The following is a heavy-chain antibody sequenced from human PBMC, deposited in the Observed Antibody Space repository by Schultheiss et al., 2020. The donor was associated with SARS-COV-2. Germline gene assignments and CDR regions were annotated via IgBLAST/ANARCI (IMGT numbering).Heavy chain of an antibody. V-gene: IGHV3-33*01. CDR1: GFTFSSYG. J-gene: IGHJ6*02. CDR3: ARANARSGMDV. D-gene: IGHD2-2*01. Sequence: GGSLRLSCAASGFTFSSYGMHWVRQAPGKGLEWVADIWYDGSNKYYADSVKGRFTISRDNSKNTLYLQMNSLRAEDTAVYYCARANARSGMDVWGQGTTVTVSS. CDR2: IWYDGSNK.